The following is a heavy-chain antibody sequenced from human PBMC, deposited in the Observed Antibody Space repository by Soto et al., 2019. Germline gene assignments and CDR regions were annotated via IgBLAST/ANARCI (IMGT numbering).Heavy chain of an antibody. CDR1: GGSISSGGYY. Sequence: QVQLQESGPGLVKPSQTLSLTCTVSGGSISSGGYYWSWIRQHPGKGLEYIGYIYYSGSTYYNPSLKSRVAISVDTSKNQFSLKLTSVTAAGTAVYYCAAEVGFGPLFDYWGQGTLVTVSS. V-gene: IGHV4-31*03. D-gene: IGHD3-3*01. CDR3: AAEVGFGPLFDY. CDR2: IYYSGST. J-gene: IGHJ4*02.